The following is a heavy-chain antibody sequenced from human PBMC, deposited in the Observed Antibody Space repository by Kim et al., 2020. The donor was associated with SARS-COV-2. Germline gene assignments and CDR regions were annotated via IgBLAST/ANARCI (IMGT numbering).Heavy chain of an antibody. CDR2: ISGSGSTI. CDR3: ARTNVGYGGAGDFDC. D-gene: IGHD4-17*01. V-gene: IGHV3-48*03. CDR1: GFIFSSYQ. Sequence: GGSLRLSCEASGFIFSSYQMNWVRQAPGKGLEWLSYISGSGSTISYADSVKGRFTISRDNAKKSLYLQMHSLRAEDTAVYYCARTNVGYGGAGDFDCWGQGTLVTVSS. J-gene: IGHJ4*02.